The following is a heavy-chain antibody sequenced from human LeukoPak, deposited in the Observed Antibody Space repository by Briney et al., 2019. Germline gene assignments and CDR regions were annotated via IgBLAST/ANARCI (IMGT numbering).Heavy chain of an antibody. CDR1: GFTFSSYE. CDR2: ISGIGTTI. Sequence: TGRSRRLSCAASGFTFSSYEMNWVRHAPGKGLEWLSYISGIGTTIYYADSVKGRFTISRDNAKNSLFLQMNSLRAEDTAVYYCARDYYDSSGYYRLQHWGQGTLVTVSS. CDR3: ARDYYDSSGYYRLQH. V-gene: IGHV3-48*03. J-gene: IGHJ1*01. D-gene: IGHD3-22*01.